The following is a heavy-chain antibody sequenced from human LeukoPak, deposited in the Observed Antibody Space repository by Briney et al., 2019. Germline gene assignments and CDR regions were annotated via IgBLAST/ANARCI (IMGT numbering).Heavy chain of an antibody. CDR2: IRGRANGDTT. Sequence: PGGSLRLSCAASGFTFSGSALNWVRQASGKGLEWVGRIRGRANGDTTAYAAAVEGRITIVRDDSKKTAYLQRNRLTGEDTGEYYCARGGRGILWLGELLLRGNDAFDIWRQGTMVTVSS. CDR3: ARGGRGILWLGELLLRGNDAFDI. V-gene: IGHV3-73*01. D-gene: IGHD3-10*01. CDR1: GFTFSGSA. J-gene: IGHJ3*02.